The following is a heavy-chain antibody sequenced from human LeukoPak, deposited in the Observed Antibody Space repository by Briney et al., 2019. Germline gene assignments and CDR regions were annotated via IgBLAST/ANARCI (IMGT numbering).Heavy chain of an antibody. Sequence: SETLSLTCTVSGGFISSSSYYWGWIRQPPGKGLEWIGSIYYSGSTYYNPSLKSRVTISVDTSKNQFSLKLSSVTAADTAVYYCATRYDSSGYYYEEPFHFDYWGQGTLVTVSS. D-gene: IGHD3-22*01. V-gene: IGHV4-39*01. CDR2: IYYSGST. J-gene: IGHJ4*02. CDR1: GGFISSSSYY. CDR3: ATRYDSSGYYYEEPFHFDY.